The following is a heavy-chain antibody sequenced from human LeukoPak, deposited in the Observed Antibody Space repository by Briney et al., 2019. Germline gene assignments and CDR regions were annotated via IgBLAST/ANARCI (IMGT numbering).Heavy chain of an antibody. D-gene: IGHD3-22*01. J-gene: IGHJ4*02. CDR3: ARRGSGYSHNYFDY. Sequence: GGSLRLSCAASGFTFNNYAMHWVRQAPGKGLEYVSAISSNGGSTFYANSVKGRFTISRDNSKSTLYLQMGSLRAEDMAVYYCARRGSGYSHNYFDYWGQGTLVTVSS. CDR1: GFTFNNYA. V-gene: IGHV3-64*01. CDR2: ISSNGGST.